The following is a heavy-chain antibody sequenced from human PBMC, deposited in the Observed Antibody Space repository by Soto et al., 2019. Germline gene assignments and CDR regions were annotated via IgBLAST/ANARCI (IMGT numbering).Heavy chain of an antibody. V-gene: IGHV3-23*01. D-gene: IGHD3-10*01. CDR3: AKMNVLLWFGELGYNWFDP. CDR2: ISGSGGST. Sequence: PGGSLRLSCAASGFTFSSYAMSWVRQAPGKGLEWVSAISGSGGSTYYADSVKGRFTISRDNSKNTLYLQMNSLRAEDTAVYYCAKMNVLLWFGELGYNWFDPWGQGTLVT. CDR1: GFTFSSYA. J-gene: IGHJ5*02.